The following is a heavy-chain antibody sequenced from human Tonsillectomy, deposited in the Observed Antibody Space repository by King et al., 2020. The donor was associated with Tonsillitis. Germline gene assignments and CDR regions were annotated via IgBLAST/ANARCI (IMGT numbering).Heavy chain of an antibody. J-gene: IGHJ4*02. D-gene: IGHD1-1*01. CDR1: GGSISNYY. CDR3: ARHRPGYPYFDY. Sequence: VQLQESGPGLVKPSETLSLTCTVSGGSISNYYWSWIRQPPGKGLEWIGYIYYSGSTNYNPSLKSRVTISVDTSKNQFSLKLSSMTAADTALYYCARHRPGYPYFDYGGQGTLVTVSS. CDR2: IYYSGST. V-gene: IGHV4-59*08.